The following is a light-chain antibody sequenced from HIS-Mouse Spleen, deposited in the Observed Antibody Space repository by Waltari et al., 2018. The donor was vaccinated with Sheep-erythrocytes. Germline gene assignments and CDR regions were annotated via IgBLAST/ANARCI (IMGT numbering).Light chain of an antibody. J-gene: IGLJ1*01. V-gene: IGLV2-11*01. CDR3: CSYAGSYNHV. Sequence: QSALTQPRSVSGSPGQSVTISCTGTRSDVGAYTYVSWYQQHPGKAPKRMIYDVSKRPSGVPDRFSGSKSGNTASLTISGLQAEDEADYYCCSYAGSYNHVFATGTKVTVL. CDR2: DVS. CDR1: RSDVGAYTY.